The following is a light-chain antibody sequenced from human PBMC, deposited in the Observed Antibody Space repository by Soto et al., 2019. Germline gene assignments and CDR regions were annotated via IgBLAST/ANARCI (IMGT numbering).Light chain of an antibody. CDR1: QTIGIY. V-gene: IGKV1-39*01. J-gene: IGKJ2*01. Sequence: DIQMTQSPSSLSAAVGDTVTFTCRASQTIGIYLNWYQLKPGKAPNLLIYTATSLQRGVPSRFSGSGSGTDFSLTINSLQREDVATYYCQQSYSFPYTFGQGNKVEI. CDR2: TAT. CDR3: QQSYSFPYT.